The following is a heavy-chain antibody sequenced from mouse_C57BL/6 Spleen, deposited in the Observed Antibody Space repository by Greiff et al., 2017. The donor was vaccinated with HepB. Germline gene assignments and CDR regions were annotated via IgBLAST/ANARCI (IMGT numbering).Heavy chain of an antibody. CDR3: ARIYDGLYFDY. D-gene: IGHD2-3*01. CDR1: GYTFTSYW. J-gene: IGHJ2*01. V-gene: IGHV1-69*01. CDR2: IDPSDSYT. Sequence: VQLQQPGAELVMPGASVKLSCKASGYTFTSYWMHWVKQRPGQGLEWIGEIDPSDSYTNYNQKFKGKSTLTVDKSSSTAYMQLSSLTSEDSAVYYCARIYDGLYFDYWGQGTTLTVSS.